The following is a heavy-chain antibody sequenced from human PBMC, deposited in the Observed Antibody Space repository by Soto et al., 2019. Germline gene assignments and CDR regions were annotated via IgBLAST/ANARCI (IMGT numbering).Heavy chain of an antibody. V-gene: IGHV1-18*01. D-gene: IGHD6-19*01. Sequence: ASVKVSCKASGYTFTSYGISWVRQAPGQGLEWMGWISAYNGNTNYAQKLQGRVTMTTDTSTSTAYMELRSLRSDDTAVYYCERDKRHSSGWYGVCWFDPWGQGTLVTVSS. CDR1: GYTFTSYG. CDR3: ERDKRHSSGWYGVCWFDP. J-gene: IGHJ5*02. CDR2: ISAYNGNT.